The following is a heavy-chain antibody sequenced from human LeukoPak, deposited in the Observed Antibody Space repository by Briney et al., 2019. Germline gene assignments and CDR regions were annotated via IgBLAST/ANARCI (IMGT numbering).Heavy chain of an antibody. Sequence: ASVKVSCKASGGTFSSYAISWVRQAPGQGLEWMGRIIPIFGTANYAQKFQGRVTITTDESTSTAYMELSSLRSEDTAVYYCARGPLYYYDSSGPYYMDVWGKGTTVTVSS. CDR2: IIPIFGTA. D-gene: IGHD3-22*01. J-gene: IGHJ6*03. CDR1: GGTFSSYA. CDR3: ARGPLYYYDSSGPYYMDV. V-gene: IGHV1-69*05.